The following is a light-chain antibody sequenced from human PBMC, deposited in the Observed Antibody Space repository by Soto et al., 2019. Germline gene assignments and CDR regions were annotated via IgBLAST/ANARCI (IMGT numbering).Light chain of an antibody. CDR2: DVT. J-gene: IGLJ3*02. V-gene: IGLV2-11*01. CDR3: CSYAGSYNLEV. Sequence: QSALTQPRSVSGSPGQSVTISCTGTSRDVGGYDFVSWYQKHPGKAPKLMIYDVTKRPSGVPDRFSGSKSGSSASLTISGLQAEDEADYYCCSYAGSYNLEVFGGGTKLTV. CDR1: SRDVGGYDF.